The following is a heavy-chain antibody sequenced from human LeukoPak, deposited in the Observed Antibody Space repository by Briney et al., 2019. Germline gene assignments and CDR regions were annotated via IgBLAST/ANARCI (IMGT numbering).Heavy chain of an antibody. J-gene: IGHJ4*02. D-gene: IGHD6-19*01. CDR1: GVSISSSSYC. CDR2: ICDSGST. Sequence: PSETLSLTCTVSGVSISSSSYCWGWIRQPPGMGLEWVGSICDSGSTYHDVSLKSRVTMSVDTPKNQFSLNLRSVTAADTAVYYCARHIRRQWLSEFDYWGQGTLATVSS. V-gene: IGHV4-39*01. CDR3: ARHIRRQWLSEFDY.